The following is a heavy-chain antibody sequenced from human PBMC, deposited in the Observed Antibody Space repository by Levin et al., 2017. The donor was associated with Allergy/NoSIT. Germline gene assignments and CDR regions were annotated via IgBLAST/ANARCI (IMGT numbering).Heavy chain of an antibody. Sequence: GESLKISCAASGYTVSTHYMKWVRQAPGKGLEWISILYISGNTYYADSVKGRFTISRDTSKNTFYLQLNSLRVEDTAVYYCAGDDLGQPYWGQGTLVTVSS. D-gene: IGHD7-27*01. CDR2: LYISGNT. CDR1: GYTVSTHY. J-gene: IGHJ4*02. V-gene: IGHV3-53*01. CDR3: AGDDLGQPY.